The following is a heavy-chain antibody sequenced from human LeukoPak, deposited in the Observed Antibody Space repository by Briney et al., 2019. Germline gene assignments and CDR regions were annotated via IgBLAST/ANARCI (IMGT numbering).Heavy chain of an antibody. CDR2: INPNSGGT. CDR3: AIIAVAGSLDY. CDR1: GYTFTGYY. Sequence: GASVKVSCKASGYTFTGYYMHWVRQAPGQGLERMGRINPNSGGTNYAQKFQGRVTMTRDTSISTAYMELSRLRSDDTAVYYCAIIAVAGSLDYWGQGTLVTVSS. D-gene: IGHD6-19*01. V-gene: IGHV1-2*06. J-gene: IGHJ4*02.